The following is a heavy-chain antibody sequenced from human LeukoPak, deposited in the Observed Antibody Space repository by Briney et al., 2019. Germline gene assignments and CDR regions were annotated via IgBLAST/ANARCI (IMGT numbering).Heavy chain of an antibody. CDR2: ISHRGRT. D-gene: IGHD3-3*01. Sequence: RSSETLSLTCAVYGASVSGYYWSWIRQPPGKGLEWIGEISHRGRTHYNPSLKGRVTMSVDTSKNQFALEVDSVTAADTAVYYCARIPLYFLEPFDYWGQGILVTVSS. CDR1: GASVSGYY. J-gene: IGHJ4*02. CDR3: ARIPLYFLEPFDY. V-gene: IGHV4-34*01.